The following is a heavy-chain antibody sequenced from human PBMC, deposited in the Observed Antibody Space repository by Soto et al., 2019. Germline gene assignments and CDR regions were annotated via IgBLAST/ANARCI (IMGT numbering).Heavy chain of an antibody. Sequence: GGSLRLSCAASGFTVSSNYMSWVRQAPGKGLEWVSVIYSGGSTYYADSVKGRFTISRDNSKNTLYLQMNSLRAEDTAVYYCARDYGSGSSDYFDYWGQGTLVTVSS. J-gene: IGHJ4*02. D-gene: IGHD3-10*01. CDR1: GFTVSSNY. CDR3: ARDYGSGSSDYFDY. CDR2: IYSGGST. V-gene: IGHV3-66*01.